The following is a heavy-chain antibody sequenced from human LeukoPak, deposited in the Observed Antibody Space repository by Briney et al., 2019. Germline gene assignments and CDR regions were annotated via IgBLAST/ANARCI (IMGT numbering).Heavy chain of an antibody. CDR1: GYTFTNYA. Sequence: ASVKVSCKASGYTFTNYALNWVRQAPGLGLEWMGWINTNTGNPTYAQGFTGRFVFSLDTSVSTAYLQISSLKAEDTAVYYCASSFSSGWPGPNWFDPWGQGTLVTVSS. V-gene: IGHV7-4-1*02. CDR3: ASSFSSGWPGPNWFDP. J-gene: IGHJ5*02. D-gene: IGHD6-19*01. CDR2: INTNTGNP.